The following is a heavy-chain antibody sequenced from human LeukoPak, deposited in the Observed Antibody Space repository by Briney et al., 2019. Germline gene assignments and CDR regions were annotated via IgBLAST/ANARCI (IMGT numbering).Heavy chain of an antibody. J-gene: IGHJ6*03. D-gene: IGHD2-2*01. CDR1: GFTFSSYS. Sequence: GGSPRLSCAASGFTFSSYSMNWVRPAPGKGLEWVSSISSSSRYIYYADSVKGRFPISRDNAKNSLYLQMNSWRDEDTAVYECARDRVGTRYRAGYYYYMDVWGKGTTVTVSS. CDR3: ARDRVGTRYRAGYYYYMDV. V-gene: IGHV3-21*01. CDR2: ISSSSRYI.